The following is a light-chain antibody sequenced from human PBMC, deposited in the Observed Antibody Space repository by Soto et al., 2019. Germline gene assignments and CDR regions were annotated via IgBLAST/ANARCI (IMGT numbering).Light chain of an antibody. V-gene: IGKV1-5*03. J-gene: IGKJ1*01. CDR1: QNINNW. CDR2: TAS. Sequence: DIQMTQSPSTLSASVGDRVTITCRASQNINNWLAWYQQKPGKVPKLLIYTASSLESGVPSRFSGSESGTEFTLTISCLQPDDFDTYYCQQYNSYSRGTVRQGTKVEIK. CDR3: QQYNSYSRGT.